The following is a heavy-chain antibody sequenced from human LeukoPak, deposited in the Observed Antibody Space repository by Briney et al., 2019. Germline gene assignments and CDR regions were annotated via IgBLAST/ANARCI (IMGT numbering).Heavy chain of an antibody. Sequence: GASVKVSCKASGYTFTSYGISWVRQAPGQGLEWMGWISAYNGNTNYAQKLQGRVTMTTDTSTSTAYMELRSLRSDDTAVYYCARDGELHYYYYYYMDVWGKGTTVTVSS. CDR1: GYTFTSYG. V-gene: IGHV1-18*01. CDR3: ARDGELHYYYYYYMDV. J-gene: IGHJ6*03. CDR2: ISAYNGNT. D-gene: IGHD3-10*01.